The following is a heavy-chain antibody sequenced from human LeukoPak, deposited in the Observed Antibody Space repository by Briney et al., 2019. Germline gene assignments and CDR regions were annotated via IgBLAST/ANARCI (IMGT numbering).Heavy chain of an antibody. J-gene: IGHJ5*02. CDR2: ISAYNGNT. CDR1: GYTLTELS. D-gene: IGHD3-22*01. CDR3: ARAGKHYDSPFDP. Sequence: ASVKVSCKVSGYTLTELSMHWVRQAPGKGLEWMGWISAYNGNTNYAQKLQGRVTMTTDTSTSTAYMELSSLRSEDTAMYYCARAGKHYDSPFDPWGQGTLVTVSS. V-gene: IGHV1-18*01.